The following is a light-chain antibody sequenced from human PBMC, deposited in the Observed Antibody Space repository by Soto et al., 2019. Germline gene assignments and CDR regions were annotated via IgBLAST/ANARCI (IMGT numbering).Light chain of an antibody. CDR1: QTIIGY. J-gene: IGKJ1*01. CDR2: AAS. CDR3: QKSYTTPRT. Sequence: DIQMTQSPSSLSASIGDSVTITCRASQTIIGYLNWYQQKPGKAPRLLINAASNLQSGVPSRFRGSGSETDFTITITSLQPEDFETYYCQKSYTTPRTSGQGTKVDIK. V-gene: IGKV1-39*01.